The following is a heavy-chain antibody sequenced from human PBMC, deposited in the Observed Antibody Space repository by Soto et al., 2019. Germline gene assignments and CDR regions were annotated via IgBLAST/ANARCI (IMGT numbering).Heavy chain of an antibody. CDR3: ARVSIGETYYDFSSGYYSDYGMDV. D-gene: IGHD3-3*01. J-gene: IGHJ6*02. CDR2: ISGSGGST. Sequence: GGSLRLSCAASGFTFSSYAMSWVRQAPGQGLEWVSAISGSGGSTYYADSVKGRFTISRDNSKNTLYLQMNSLRAEDTAVYYCARVSIGETYYDFSSGYYSDYGMDVWGQGTTVTVSS. V-gene: IGHV3-23*01. CDR1: GFTFSSYA.